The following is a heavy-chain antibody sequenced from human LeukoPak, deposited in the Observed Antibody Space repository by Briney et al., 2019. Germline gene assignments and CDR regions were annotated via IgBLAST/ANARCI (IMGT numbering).Heavy chain of an antibody. V-gene: IGHV3-23*01. CDR3: AKEGKTRNWNYFQAKPVF. CDR1: GFTFSSYS. J-gene: IGHJ4*02. CDR2: ISDSGGRT. Sequence: PGGSLRLSCAASGFTFSSYSATWVRQAPGKGLEWVSAISDSGGRTYYADSVKGRFTISRDNSKNTLYLQMNSLRPEDTAVYYCAKEGKTRNWNYFQAKPVFWGQGTLVSVSS. D-gene: IGHD1-7*01.